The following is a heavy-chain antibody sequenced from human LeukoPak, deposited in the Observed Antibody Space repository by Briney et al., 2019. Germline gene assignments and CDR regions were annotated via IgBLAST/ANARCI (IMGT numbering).Heavy chain of an antibody. V-gene: IGHV1-2*06. D-gene: IGHD3-22*01. CDR1: GYTFTGYY. J-gene: IGHJ4*02. Sequence: APVKVSCKASGYTFTGYYMHWVRQAPGQGLEWMGRINPNSGDTNYAQKFQGRVTMTRDTSISTAYMELSRLRSDDTAVYYCARASYYYDSSGYSYYFDYWGQGTLVTVSS. CDR3: ARASYYYDSSGYSYYFDY. CDR2: INPNSGDT.